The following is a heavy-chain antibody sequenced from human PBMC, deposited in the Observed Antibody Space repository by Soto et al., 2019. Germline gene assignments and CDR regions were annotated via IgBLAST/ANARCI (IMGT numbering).Heavy chain of an antibody. CDR1: GFTFSSYG. CDR3: ATDFYGSGSEPPFDY. CDR2: IWYDGSDK. V-gene: IGHV3-33*01. J-gene: IGHJ4*02. D-gene: IGHD3-10*01. Sequence: QVQLVESGGGVVQPGRSLRLSCAASGFTFSSYGMHWVRQAPGKGLEWVGVIWYDGSDKYYADSVKGRFTISRDNSKNTLYLQINSQRAEDTAVYYCATDFYGSGSEPPFDYWGQGTLVTVSS.